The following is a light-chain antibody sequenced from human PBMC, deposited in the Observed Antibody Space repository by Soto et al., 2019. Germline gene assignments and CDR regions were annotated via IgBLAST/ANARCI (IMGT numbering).Light chain of an antibody. Sequence: IQMTQSPSSLSASLGDRITITCRASQGIRNYLAWYQQKPGRVPKLLIYGACTLHSGVPSRFSGSGSGTDFTLAIRSPQHEDVETYYCQPHTSYSRTLGQGTTADTK. V-gene: IGKV1-27*01. J-gene: IGKJ1*01. CDR3: QPHTSYSRT. CDR1: QGIRNY. CDR2: GAC.